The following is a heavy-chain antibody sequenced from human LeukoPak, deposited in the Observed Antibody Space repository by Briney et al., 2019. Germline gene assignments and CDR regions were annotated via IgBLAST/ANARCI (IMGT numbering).Heavy chain of an antibody. Sequence: GRSLRLSCAASGFTFSSYAMHWVRQAPGKGLEWVAVISYDGSNKYYADSVKGRFTISRDNSKNTLYLQMNSLRAEDTAVYYCARCNWNDVGAFDIWGQGTMVTVSS. CDR1: GFTFSSYA. CDR2: ISYDGSNK. J-gene: IGHJ3*02. D-gene: IGHD1-20*01. V-gene: IGHV3-30-3*01. CDR3: ARCNWNDVGAFDI.